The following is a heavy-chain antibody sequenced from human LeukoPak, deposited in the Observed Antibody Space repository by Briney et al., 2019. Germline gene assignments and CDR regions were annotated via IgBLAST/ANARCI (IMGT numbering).Heavy chain of an antibody. CDR1: GVSISSYY. CDR2: IYYSGST. Sequence: PSETLSLNCTVSGVSISSYYWSWLRQPPGKGLEWLVYIYYSGSTNYNPSLKSRVTIPVDTSKNQFALKLSSVTAADTAVYYCARGGMKVDYWGQGTLLSVSS. D-gene: IGHD1-26*01. J-gene: IGHJ4*02. CDR3: ARGGMKVDY. V-gene: IGHV4-59*01.